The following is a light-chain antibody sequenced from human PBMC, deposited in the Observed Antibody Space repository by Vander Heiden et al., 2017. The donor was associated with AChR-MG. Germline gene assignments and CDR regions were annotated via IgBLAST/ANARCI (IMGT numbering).Light chain of an antibody. V-gene: IGLV4-69*01. J-gene: IGLJ3*02. CDR1: SVQSSDA. CDR3: QTWGTVSLV. Sequence: QLVLTQSPSASASLGASVKLTCTLSSVQSSDAIAWQQQQPEKGPRYLMKLNSDGSHTKGDGIPDRFSGSSSGAERYLTIPSLQSEDEADYYCQTWGTVSLVFGGGTKLTVL. CDR2: LNSDGSH.